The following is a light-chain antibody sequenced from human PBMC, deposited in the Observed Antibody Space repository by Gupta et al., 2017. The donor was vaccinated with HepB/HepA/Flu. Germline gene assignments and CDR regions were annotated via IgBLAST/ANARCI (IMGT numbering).Light chain of an antibody. CDR2: SND. CDR1: SSNIGSNT. CDR3: EAWDDSLNDNVV. J-gene: IGLJ2*01. V-gene: IGLV1-44*01. Sequence: QSVLTQAPSASGTPGQRVTISCSGSSSNIGSNTVNWYQQLPGTAPKLLIFSNDQRPSGVPAPCSGSKSGTSASLAISGLQSEEEAAYYCEAWDDSLNDNVVFGGGTKLTVL.